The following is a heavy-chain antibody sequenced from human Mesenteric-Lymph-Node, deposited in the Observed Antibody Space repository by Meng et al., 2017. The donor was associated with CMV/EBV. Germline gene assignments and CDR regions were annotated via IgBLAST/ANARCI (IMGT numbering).Heavy chain of an antibody. J-gene: IGHJ4*02. Sequence: GGSLRLSCAASGFTFNSYWMTWVRQAPGKGLEWVANIKKDGGETSYVDSVKGRFTVSRDNAQNSLFLQMNSLRAEDTAVYYCARLDYYDSSGYFRTGYYFDYWGQGTLVTVSS. D-gene: IGHD3-22*01. CDR3: ARLDYYDSSGYFRTGYYFDY. CDR2: IKKDGGET. V-gene: IGHV3-7*01. CDR1: GFTFNSYW.